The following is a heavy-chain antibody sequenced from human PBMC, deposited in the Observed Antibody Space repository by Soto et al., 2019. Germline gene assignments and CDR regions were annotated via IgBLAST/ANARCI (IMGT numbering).Heavy chain of an antibody. V-gene: IGHV5-51*01. Sequence: PGESLKISCKGSEYSFANYWIGWVRQTPGKGLEWMGSIYPTDSDSKYSPSFQGQVTISADKSISTAYLQWSSLKASDTAMYYCARSYCSGGGCYSGKDYYYYAMDVWSQGTTVTVSS. D-gene: IGHD2-15*01. J-gene: IGHJ6*02. CDR2: IYPTDSDS. CDR3: ARSYCSGGGCYSGKDYYYYAMDV. CDR1: EYSFANYW.